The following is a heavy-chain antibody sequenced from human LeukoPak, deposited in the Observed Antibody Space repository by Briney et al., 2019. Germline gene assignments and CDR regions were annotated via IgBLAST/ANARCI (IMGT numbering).Heavy chain of an antibody. CDR3: ATVPAAIENWFDP. CDR2: IIPIFGTA. CDR1: GGTFSSYA. D-gene: IGHD2-2*01. V-gene: IGHV1-69*05. Sequence: ASVKVSCKASGGTFSSYAISWVRQAPGQGLEWMGGIIPIFGTANYAQKFQGRVTITTDESTSTAYMELSSLRSEDTAVYYCATVPAAIENWFDPWGQGTLVTVSS. J-gene: IGHJ5*02.